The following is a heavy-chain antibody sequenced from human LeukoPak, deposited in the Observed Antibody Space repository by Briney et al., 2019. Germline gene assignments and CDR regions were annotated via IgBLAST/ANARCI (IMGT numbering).Heavy chain of an antibody. CDR2: ISGSGGST. V-gene: IGHV3-23*01. D-gene: IGHD5-18*01. Sequence: PGGSLRLSCAASGFTFSSYAMSWVRQAPGKGLEWVSAISGSGGSTYYADSVKGRFTISRDNSKNTLYLQMNSLRAEDTAVYYCARDWGIGTAMPWYYFDYWGQGTLVTVSS. CDR3: ARDWGIGTAMPWYYFDY. CDR1: GFTFSSYA. J-gene: IGHJ4*02.